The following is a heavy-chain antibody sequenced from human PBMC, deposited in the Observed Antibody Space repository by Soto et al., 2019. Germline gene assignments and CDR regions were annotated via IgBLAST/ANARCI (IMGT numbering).Heavy chain of an antibody. J-gene: IGHJ4*02. Sequence: EVQLVESGGGLVKPGGSLRLSCAASGFTFSSYSMNWVRQAPGKGLEWVSSISSSSSYIYYADSVKGRFTISRDNAKNSLYLQMNSLRAEDTAVYYCARDRWSGYSYGSTNDYWGQGTLVTVSS. V-gene: IGHV3-21*01. D-gene: IGHD5-18*01. CDR1: GFTFSSYS. CDR2: ISSSSSYI. CDR3: ARDRWSGYSYGSTNDY.